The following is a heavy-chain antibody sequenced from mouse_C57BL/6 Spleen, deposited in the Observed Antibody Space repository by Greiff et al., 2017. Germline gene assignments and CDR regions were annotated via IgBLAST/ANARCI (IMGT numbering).Heavy chain of an antibody. CDR1: GYSITRGNY. Sequence: EVQVVESGPGLVKPSQSLSLTCSVTGYSITRGNYWNWIRQFPGNNLEWMGYISYDGSNNYNPSLKNRISITRDTSTNQFFLKLHSLTTEDTATYYCARVGDWYCDVWGTGTTVTVAS. V-gene: IGHV3-6*01. CDR3: ARVGDWYCDV. CDR2: ISYDGSN. J-gene: IGHJ1*03.